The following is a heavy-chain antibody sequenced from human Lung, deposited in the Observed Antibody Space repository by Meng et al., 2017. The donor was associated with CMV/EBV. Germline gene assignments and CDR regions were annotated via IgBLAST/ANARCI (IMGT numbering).Heavy chain of an antibody. CDR1: GGNFGTYA. D-gene: IGHD3-22*01. Sequence: SXXVSXKASGGNFGTYAISWVRQAPGQGLEWMGGIIPIFGTASFAQKFQGRVTITTDESTAYMELSSLRSEDAAVYYCARTRYDSSGYDAYYYYAMDVWXQGNXVNGSS. V-gene: IGHV1-69*05. J-gene: IGHJ6*01. CDR3: ARTRYDSSGYDAYYYYAMDV. CDR2: IIPIFGTA.